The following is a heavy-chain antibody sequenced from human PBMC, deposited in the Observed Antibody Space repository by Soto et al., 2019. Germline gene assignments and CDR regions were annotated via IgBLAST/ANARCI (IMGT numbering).Heavy chain of an antibody. J-gene: IGHJ4*02. CDR3: ATMSGSLRNGYFDY. V-gene: IGHV1-69*01. CDR2: IISIFGTA. Sequence: QVQLVQSGAEVKKPGSSVKVSCKASGGTFSSYAISWVRQAPGQGLEWMGGIISIFGTANYAQKFQGRVTITADESTSTDYMELSSLRTEDTDVYYCATMSGSLRNGYFDYWGQGTLVTVSS. CDR1: GGTFSSYA. D-gene: IGHD1-26*01.